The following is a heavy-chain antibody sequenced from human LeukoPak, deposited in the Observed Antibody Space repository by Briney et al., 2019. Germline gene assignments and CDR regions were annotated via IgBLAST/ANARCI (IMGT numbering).Heavy chain of an antibody. Sequence: GGSLRLSCAASGFNFSSYWMTWVRQAPGKGPEWVATIKKDGSQKYYVDSVKGRFTISRDNARNSLYLQMSSLRVEDTAMYSCARVGWELLNLHFDPWGQGTLVTVSS. J-gene: IGHJ5*02. D-gene: IGHD1-26*01. CDR1: GFNFSSYW. CDR2: IKKDGSQK. V-gene: IGHV3-7*03. CDR3: ARVGWELLNLHFDP.